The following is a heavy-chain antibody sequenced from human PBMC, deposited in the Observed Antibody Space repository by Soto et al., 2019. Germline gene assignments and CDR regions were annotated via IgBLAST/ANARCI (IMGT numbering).Heavy chain of an antibody. CDR1: GFTFSSYG. CDR2: ISYDGSNK. Sequence: QVQLVESGGGVVQPGRSLRLSCAASGFTFSSYGMHWVRQAPGKGLEWVAVISYDGSNKYYADSVKGRFTISRDNSKNTLYLQMNSLRAEDTAVYYCAKEGKGLVVVAAYYYYGMDVWGQGTTGTVSS. J-gene: IGHJ6*02. V-gene: IGHV3-30*18. D-gene: IGHD2-15*01. CDR3: AKEGKGLVVVAAYYYYGMDV.